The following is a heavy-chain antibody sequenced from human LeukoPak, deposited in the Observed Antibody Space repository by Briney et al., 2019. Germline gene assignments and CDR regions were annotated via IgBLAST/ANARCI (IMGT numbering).Heavy chain of an antibody. CDR1: GFTFSSYE. D-gene: IGHD4-17*01. J-gene: IGHJ4*02. CDR2: ISSSGSTI. Sequence: GGSLRLSCAASGFTFSSYEMNWVRQAPGKGLEWVSYISSSGSTIYYADSVKGRFTISRDNAKNSLYLQMNSLRAEDTALYYCAKVNDYGDYVDYWGQGTLVTVSS. V-gene: IGHV3-48*03. CDR3: AKVNDYGDYVDY.